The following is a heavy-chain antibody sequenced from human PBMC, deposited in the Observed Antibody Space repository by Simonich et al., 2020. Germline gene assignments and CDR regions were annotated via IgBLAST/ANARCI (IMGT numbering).Heavy chain of an antibody. J-gene: IGHJ4*02. CDR3: ARASRGTWWYYYFDY. CDR2: ISAYNGNT. D-gene: IGHD2-15*01. V-gene: IGHV1-18*01. Sequence: QVQLVQSGAEVKKPWASVKVSCKASGYTFTSYGISWVGKAPGQGLEWMGWISAYNGNTNYAQKLQGRVTMTTDSSTSTAYMELRSLRSDDTAVYYCARASRGTWWYYYFDYWGQGTLVTVSS. CDR1: GYTFTSYG.